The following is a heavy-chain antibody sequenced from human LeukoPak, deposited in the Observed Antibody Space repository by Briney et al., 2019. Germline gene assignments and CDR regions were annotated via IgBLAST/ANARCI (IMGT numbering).Heavy chain of an antibody. Sequence: SETLSLTCAVYGGSFSGYYWSWIRQPPGKGLEWIGEINHRGSTNYNPSLKSRVTISVDTSKNQFSLKLSSVTAADTAVYYCARGPWWDCSSTSCYGRKPFDYWGQGTLVTVSS. V-gene: IGHV4-34*01. CDR1: GGSFSGYY. D-gene: IGHD2-2*01. CDR2: INHRGST. J-gene: IGHJ4*02. CDR3: ARGPWWDCSSTSCYGRKPFDY.